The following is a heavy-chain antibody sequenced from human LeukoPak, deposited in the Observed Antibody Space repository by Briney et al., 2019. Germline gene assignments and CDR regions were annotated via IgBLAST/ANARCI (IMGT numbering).Heavy chain of an antibody. J-gene: IGHJ4*02. D-gene: IGHD6-19*01. CDR1: GYTFTSYY. V-gene: IGHV1-46*01. Sequence: VASVKVSCKASGYTFTSYYMHWMRQAPGQGLEWMGIINPSGGSTSYAQKFQGRVTMTRDMSTSTVYMELSSLRSEDTAVYYCARGGAVAPLDYWGQGTLVTVSS. CDR2: INPSGGST. CDR3: ARGGAVAPLDY.